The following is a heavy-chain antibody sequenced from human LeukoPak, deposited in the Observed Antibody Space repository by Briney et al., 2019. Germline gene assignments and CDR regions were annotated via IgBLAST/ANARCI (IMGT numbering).Heavy chain of an antibody. J-gene: IGHJ4*02. D-gene: IGHD2-2*01. CDR1: GGSFSGYY. V-gene: IGHV4-34*01. CDR2: INHSGST. CDR3: ARGIVVVTAAKVDYFDY. Sequence: SETLSLTCAVYGGSFSGYYWSWIRQPPGKGLEWIGEINHSGSTNYNPSLKSRVTISVDTSKNQLSLKLSSVTAADTAVYYCARGIVVVTAAKVDYFDYWGQGTLVTVSS.